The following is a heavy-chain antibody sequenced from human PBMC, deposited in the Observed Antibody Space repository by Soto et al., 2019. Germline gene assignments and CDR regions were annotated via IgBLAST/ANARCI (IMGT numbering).Heavy chain of an antibody. CDR2: ISKDESTK. CDR1: GIIFSSHS. CDR3: ANEIDGFRENFFDY. Sequence: SLRLSCAASGIIFSSHSMHWVRQGPGKGLEWVAYISKDESTKYYADSVQGRFSIPRDNSKSTVYLQLDSLRPEDTAVYYCANEIDGFRENFFDYWGQGTLVTVSS. V-gene: IGHV3-30-3*02. J-gene: IGHJ4*02. D-gene: IGHD5-12*01.